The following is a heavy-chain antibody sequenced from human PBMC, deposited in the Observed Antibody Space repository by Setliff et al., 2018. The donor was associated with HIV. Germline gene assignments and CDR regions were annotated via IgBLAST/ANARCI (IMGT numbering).Heavy chain of an antibody. J-gene: IGHJ5*02. Sequence: PSETLSLTCPVSGVSISSHSWTWIRQPPGKGLEWIGYFYYSGSTNYNPSLKGRVTISADTSENQLSLKLSSLTAAGTAVYYCARIEGYAYGSNWFDPWGQGTLVTVSS. D-gene: IGHD3-16*01. V-gene: IGHV4-59*11. CDR3: ARIEGYAYGSNWFDP. CDR1: GVSISSHS. CDR2: FYYSGST.